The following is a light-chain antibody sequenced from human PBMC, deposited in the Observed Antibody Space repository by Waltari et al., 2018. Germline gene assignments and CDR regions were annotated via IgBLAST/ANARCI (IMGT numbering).Light chain of an antibody. CDR1: QSVSSTY. CDR3: QQYVSSPLT. CDR2: GAS. V-gene: IGKV3-20*01. J-gene: IGKJ4*01. Sequence: EIVLTQSPGTLSLSPGERATLSCRTSQSVSSTYIAWYQQKPGQTPRILIYGASNRATGIPDRFSGSGSGTDFTLTISRLEPEDSAVYYCQQYVSSPLTFGGGTKVEIK.